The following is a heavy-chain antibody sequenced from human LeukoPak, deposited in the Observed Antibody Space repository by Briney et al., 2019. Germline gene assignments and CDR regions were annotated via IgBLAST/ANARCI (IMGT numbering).Heavy chain of an antibody. Sequence: SVKVSCKASGFTFTSSAMQWVRQARGQRLEWIGWIVVGSGNTNYAQKFQERVTITRDMSTSTAYMELSSLRSEDTAVYYCAAGDTGGSGSEGHVSYYYYGMDVWGQGTKGTVSS. D-gene: IGHD3-10*01. CDR1: GFTFTSSA. CDR3: AAGDTGGSGSEGHVSYYYYGMDV. J-gene: IGHJ6*02. CDR2: IVVGSGNT. V-gene: IGHV1-58*02.